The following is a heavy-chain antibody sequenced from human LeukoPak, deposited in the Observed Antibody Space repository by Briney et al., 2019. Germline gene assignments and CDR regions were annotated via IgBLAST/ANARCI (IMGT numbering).Heavy chain of an antibody. D-gene: IGHD5-12*01. CDR2: IIPILGIA. CDR1: GGTFSNYA. CDR3: ARDGYAYYYYGMDV. V-gene: IGHV1-69*04. Sequence: ASVKVSCKASGGTFSNYAISWVRQAPGQGLEWMGRIIPILGIANYAQKFQGRVTITADKSTSTAYMELSSLRSEDTAVYYCARDGYAYYYYGMDVWGQGTTVTVSS. J-gene: IGHJ6*02.